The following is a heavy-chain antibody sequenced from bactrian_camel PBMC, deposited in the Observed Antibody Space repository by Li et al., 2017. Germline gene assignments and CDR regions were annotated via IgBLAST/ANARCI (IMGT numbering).Heavy chain of an antibody. V-gene: IGHV3S53*01. CDR1: VRPISSPFC. CDR3: AAQYTGISGCYATDLAPASFDY. J-gene: IGHJ4*01. CDR2: INRRGTT. D-gene: IGHD1*01. Sequence: VQLVESGGGSVQAGGALTLSCVVSVRPISSPFCMGWFRQAPGKEREGVAVINRRGTTRYADFVTGRFTISKINAEKTLYLQMTHLKPEDTATYYCAAQYTGISGCYATDLAPASFDYWGQGTQVTVS.